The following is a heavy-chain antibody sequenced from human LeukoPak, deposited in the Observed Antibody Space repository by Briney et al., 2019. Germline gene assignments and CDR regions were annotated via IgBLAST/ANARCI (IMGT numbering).Heavy chain of an antibody. CDR1: GFTFDDYA. CDR3: ANRRGTQVLGNNIDI. D-gene: IGHD2/OR15-2a*01. Sequence: PGRSLRLSCAASGFTFDDYAMHWVRQAPGKGLEWVSGISWNSGSIGYADSVKGRFTISRDNAKNSLYLQMNSLRPEDTAVYYCANRRGTQVLGNNIDIWGQGTLVTVSS. J-gene: IGHJ3*02. CDR2: ISWNSGSI. V-gene: IGHV3-9*01.